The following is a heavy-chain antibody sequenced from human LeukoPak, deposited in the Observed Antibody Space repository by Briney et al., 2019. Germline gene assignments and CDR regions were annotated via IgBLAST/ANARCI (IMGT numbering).Heavy chain of an antibody. Sequence: QPGGSLGLSCAASGFTFSSYATSWVRQAPGKGLEWVSAISGSGGGTYYADSVKGRFTISRDNSKNTLYLQMNSLRAEDTAVYYCAKSRRGYDSGVWGQGTLVTVSS. CDR3: AKSRRGYDSGV. CDR2: ISGSGGGT. D-gene: IGHD5-12*01. J-gene: IGHJ4*02. V-gene: IGHV3-23*01. CDR1: GFTFSSYA.